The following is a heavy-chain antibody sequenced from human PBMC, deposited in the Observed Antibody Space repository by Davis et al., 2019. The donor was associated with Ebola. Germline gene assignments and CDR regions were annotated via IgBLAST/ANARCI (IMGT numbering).Heavy chain of an antibody. CDR2: IYSGGST. CDR1: GFTVSSNY. J-gene: IGHJ4*02. CDR3: ARDRGGTNWNYSDY. Sequence: PGGSLILSCAASGFTVSSNYMSWVRQAPGKGLEWVSVIYSGGSTYYADSVKGRFTISRDNSKNTLYLQMNSLRAEDTAVYYCARDRGGTNWNYSDYWGQGTLVTVSS. V-gene: IGHV3-53*01. D-gene: IGHD1-20*01.